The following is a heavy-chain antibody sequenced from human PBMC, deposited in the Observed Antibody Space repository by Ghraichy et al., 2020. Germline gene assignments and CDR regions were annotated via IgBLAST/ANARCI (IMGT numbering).Heavy chain of an antibody. J-gene: IGHJ6*02. CDR3: ARIIFGEDGSVTSLKTRRLYFGLDV. V-gene: IGHV4-34*01. D-gene: IGHD3-3*01. Sequence: SETLSLTCAVYGASFSSDYWSWIRQPPGKGLEWIGEISHGGSTNYNPSLESRVTISLYTSRKQFSLKPTSVTAADTAVYYCARIIFGEDGSVTSLKTRRLYFGLDVWGQGTTVTVSS. CDR1: GASFSSDY. CDR2: ISHGGST.